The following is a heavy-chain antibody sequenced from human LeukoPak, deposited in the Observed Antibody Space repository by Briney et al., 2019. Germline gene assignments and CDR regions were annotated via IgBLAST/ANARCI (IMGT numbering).Heavy chain of an antibody. CDR1: GFTFRSYG. D-gene: IGHD2-15*01. Sequence: GSLRLSCAASGFTFRSYGVHWVSKATGHGRVWVSRINSDGSITGYADSVQGRFTISRDNAKNTLYLQMNSLRAEDTAVYYCAILWWHRVDYWGQGTLVTVSS. CDR3: AILWWHRVDY. CDR2: INSDGSIT. V-gene: IGHV3-74*01. J-gene: IGHJ4*02.